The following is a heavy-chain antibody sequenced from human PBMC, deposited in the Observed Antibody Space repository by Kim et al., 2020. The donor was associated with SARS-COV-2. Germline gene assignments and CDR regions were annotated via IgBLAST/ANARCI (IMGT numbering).Heavy chain of an antibody. CDR2: INHSGST. Sequence: SETLSLTCAVYGGSFSGYYWSWIRQPPGKGLEWIGEINHSGSTNYNPSLKSRVTISVDTSKNQFSLKLSSVTAADTAVYYCARGFGAAAGYWGQGTLVTV. J-gene: IGHJ4*02. CDR3: ARGFGAAAGY. CDR1: GGSFSGYY. V-gene: IGHV4-34*01. D-gene: IGHD6-13*01.